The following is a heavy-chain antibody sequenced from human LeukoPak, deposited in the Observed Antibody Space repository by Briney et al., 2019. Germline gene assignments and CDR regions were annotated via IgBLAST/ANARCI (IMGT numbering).Heavy chain of an antibody. J-gene: IGHJ5*02. Sequence: SETLSLTCTVSGYSISSGYYWGWIRQPPGKGLEWIGSIYHSGSTYYSPSLKSRVTISVDTSKNQFSLKLSSVTAADTAVYYCARGVVVITTGWFDPWGQGTLVTVSS. CDR1: GYSISSGYY. CDR3: ARGVVVITTGWFDP. CDR2: IYHSGST. V-gene: IGHV4-38-2*02. D-gene: IGHD3-22*01.